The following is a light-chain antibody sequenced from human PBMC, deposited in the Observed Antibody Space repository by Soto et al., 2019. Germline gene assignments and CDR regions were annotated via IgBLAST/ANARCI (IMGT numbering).Light chain of an antibody. CDR2: GAS. CDR1: QSVSSSY. CDR3: QQYGSSPPYT. J-gene: IGKJ2*01. V-gene: IGKV3-20*01. Sequence: EIVLTQSPGTLSLSPGERATLSCRASQSVSSSYVAWYQQKPGQAPRLLIYGASSRATGIPDRFSGSRSGTDFTLTISRLEPEDFPVYYCQQYGSSPPYTFGQGTKLEIK.